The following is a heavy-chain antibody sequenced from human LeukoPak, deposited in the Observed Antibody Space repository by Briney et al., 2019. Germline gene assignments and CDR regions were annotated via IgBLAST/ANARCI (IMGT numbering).Heavy chain of an antibody. CDR3: ARDRDPGYYDTNGYRRVNAFDI. D-gene: IGHD3-22*01. V-gene: IGHV3-7*01. J-gene: IGHJ3*02. CDR2: INQDGGEI. Sequence: PGGSLRLSCAASGFTFSSSWMTWVRQAPGKGLEWVASINQDGGEIHYVDSVKGRFTISRDNAKNSLFLQMNSLRAEDTAVYYCARDRDPGYYDTNGYRRVNAFDIWGQGTMVTVSS. CDR1: GFTFSSSW.